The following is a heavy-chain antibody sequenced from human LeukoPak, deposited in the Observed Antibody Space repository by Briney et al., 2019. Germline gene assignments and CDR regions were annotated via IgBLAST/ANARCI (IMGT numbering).Heavy chain of an antibody. CDR2: IYHSGST. Sequence: SETLSLTCAVSGYSISSGYYWGWIRQPPGKGLEWIGSIYHSGSTYYNPSLKSRVTISVDTSKNQFSLKLSSVTAADTAVYYCARHYYDSSGYYLQLDYFDYWGQGTLVTVSS. V-gene: IGHV4-38-2*01. CDR1: GYSISSGYY. J-gene: IGHJ4*02. CDR3: ARHYYDSSGYYLQLDYFDY. D-gene: IGHD3-22*01.